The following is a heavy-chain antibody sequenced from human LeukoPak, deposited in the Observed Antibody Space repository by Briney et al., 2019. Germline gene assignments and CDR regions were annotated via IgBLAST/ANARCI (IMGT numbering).Heavy chain of an antibody. CDR1: GYTFTSYY. CDR3: ARGIVVVPGVVPEYFQH. Sequence: ASVKVSCTASGYTFTSYYLHWMRQAPGQGLEWMGLVNPSAGKTTYAQKFQGRVTMTKDTSTGTAYLELSSLRSEDTAVYYCARGIVVVPGVVPEYFQHWGQGTLVTVSS. V-gene: IGHV1-46*01. CDR2: VNPSAGKT. J-gene: IGHJ1*01. D-gene: IGHD2-21*01.